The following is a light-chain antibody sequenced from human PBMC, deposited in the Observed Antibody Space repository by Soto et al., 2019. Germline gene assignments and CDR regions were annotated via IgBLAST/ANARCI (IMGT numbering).Light chain of an antibody. Sequence: EIVLTQSPATLSLSAGERASLSCRASQGVSSLIAWFQQKPGQPPRLLIYDASNRATGIPARFSGSGSGTAFILTISSLEPEDFAVYYCHQRYMWPITFGQGPRLEIK. CDR3: HQRYMWPIT. CDR1: QGVSSL. V-gene: IGKV3-11*01. CDR2: DAS. J-gene: IGKJ5*01.